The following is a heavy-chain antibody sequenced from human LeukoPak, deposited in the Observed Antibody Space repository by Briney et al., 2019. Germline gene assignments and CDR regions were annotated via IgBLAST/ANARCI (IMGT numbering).Heavy chain of an antibody. J-gene: IGHJ4*02. Sequence: PGGSLRLSCAASGFTFSSYAMSWVRHPPGKGLEWVSAISGSGGSTYYADSVKGRFTISRDNSKNTLYLQMNSLRAEDTAVYYCAKDHDYRREYYFDYWGQGTLVTVSS. CDR3: AKDHDYRREYYFDY. V-gene: IGHV3-23*01. CDR1: GFTFSSYA. D-gene: IGHD4-11*01. CDR2: ISGSGGST.